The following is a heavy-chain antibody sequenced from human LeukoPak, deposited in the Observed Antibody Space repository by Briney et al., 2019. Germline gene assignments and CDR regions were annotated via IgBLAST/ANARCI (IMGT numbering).Heavy chain of an antibody. CDR2: FDPEDGET. D-gene: IGHD4-17*01. V-gene: IGHV1-24*01. J-gene: IGHJ4*02. CDR1: GYTLTELS. Sequence: ASVKVSCKVSGYTLTELSMHWVRQAPGKGLEWMGGFDPEDGETIYAQKFQGRVTMTEDTSTDTAYMELSSLRSEDTAVYYCARDLFTVTTFGYWGQGTLVTVSS. CDR3: ARDLFTVTTFGY.